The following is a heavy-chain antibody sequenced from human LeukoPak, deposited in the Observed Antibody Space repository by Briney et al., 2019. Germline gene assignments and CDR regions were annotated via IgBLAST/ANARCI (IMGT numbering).Heavy chain of an antibody. V-gene: IGHV3-30*01. Sequence: GRSLRLSCAASGFTFSSYAMHWVRQAPGKGLEGVADISYDGSNKYYADSLKGRFTISRDNSKNTLYLQMNSLRAEDTAVYYGAGAEAFDIWGQGTMVTVSS. CDR1: GFTFSSYA. CDR3: AGAEAFDI. J-gene: IGHJ3*02. CDR2: ISYDGSNK.